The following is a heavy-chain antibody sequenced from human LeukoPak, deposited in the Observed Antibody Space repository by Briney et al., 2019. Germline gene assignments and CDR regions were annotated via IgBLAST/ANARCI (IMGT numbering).Heavy chain of an antibody. Sequence: SQTLSLTCTVSGGSLSSFYSSWVRHPPGGGQEWIGYIYFSGGTNYNTSLKSRVTISVDTSKTQFSLKLSSVTAADTAVYYCARSSVGLMLFDYWGQGTLVTVSS. D-gene: IGHD3-22*01. J-gene: IGHJ4*02. V-gene: IGHV4-59*08. CDR3: ARSSVGLMLFDY. CDR2: IYFSGGT. CDR1: GGSLSSFY.